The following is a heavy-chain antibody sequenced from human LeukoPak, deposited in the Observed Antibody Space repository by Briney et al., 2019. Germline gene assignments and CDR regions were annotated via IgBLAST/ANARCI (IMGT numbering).Heavy chain of an antibody. CDR2: ISSSSSYI. Sequence: GGSLRLSCAASGFTFSTYRMNWVRQAPGKGLEWVSSISSSSSYIYYADSVNGRFTISRDNAKNPLFLQMNSLRAEDTAVYYCAREVRVTTVLDYWGQGTQVTVFS. V-gene: IGHV3-21*04. CDR3: AREVRVTTVLDY. D-gene: IGHD4-17*01. CDR1: GFTFSTYR. J-gene: IGHJ4*02.